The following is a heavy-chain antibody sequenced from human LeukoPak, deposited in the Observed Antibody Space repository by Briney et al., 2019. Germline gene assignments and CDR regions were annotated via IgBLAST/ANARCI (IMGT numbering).Heavy chain of an antibody. Sequence: PPETLSLTCTVSGGSISSSSYYWGWIRQPPGKGLEWIGYIYHSGSTYYNPSLKSRVTISVDRSKNQFSLKLSSVTAADTAVYYCARYGPTMGNWFDPWGQGTLVTVSS. V-gene: IGHV4-39*07. CDR2: IYHSGST. J-gene: IGHJ5*02. D-gene: IGHD4/OR15-4a*01. CDR3: ARYGPTMGNWFDP. CDR1: GGSISSSSYY.